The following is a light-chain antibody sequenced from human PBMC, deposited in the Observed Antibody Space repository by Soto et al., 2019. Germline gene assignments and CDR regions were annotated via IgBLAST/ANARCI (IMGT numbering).Light chain of an antibody. Sequence: ITQSASTLSASVNDIVTITCPASQSINIWFAWYQQKPGKAPKILIYQASTLKSGVPSRFSGSGSGTEFILSLSSLQHDDSASYYYQPYHMYWTFGQGTKVDIK. J-gene: IGKJ1*01. CDR3: QPYHMYWT. CDR1: QSINIW. V-gene: IGKV1-5*03. CDR2: QAS.